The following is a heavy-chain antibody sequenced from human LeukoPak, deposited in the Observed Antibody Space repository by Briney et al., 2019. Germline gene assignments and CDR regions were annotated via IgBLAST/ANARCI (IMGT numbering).Heavy chain of an antibody. CDR1: GFIFSNAW. CDR3: TTGYSSGLPLSYYYYMDV. CDR2: IKSKTDGGTT. D-gene: IGHD6-19*01. V-gene: IGHV3-15*01. J-gene: IGHJ6*03. Sequence: KPGGSLRLSCAASGFIFSNAWMSWVRQAPGKGLEWVGRIKSKTDGGTTDYAAPVKGRFTISRDDSKNTLYLQMNSLKTEDTAVYYCTTGYSSGLPLSYYYYMDVWGKGTTVTVSS.